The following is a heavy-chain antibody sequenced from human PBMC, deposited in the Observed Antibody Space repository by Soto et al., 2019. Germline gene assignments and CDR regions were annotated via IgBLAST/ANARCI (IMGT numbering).Heavy chain of an antibody. CDR2: IIPIFGTA. Sequence: GASVKVSCKASGGTFSSYAISWVRQAPGQGLGWMGGIIPIFGTANYAQKFQGRVTITADESTSTAYMELSSLRSEDTAVYYCARVRDFWSGYANYYYYYGMDVWGQGTTVTVSS. V-gene: IGHV1-69*13. D-gene: IGHD3-3*01. J-gene: IGHJ6*02. CDR1: GGTFSSYA. CDR3: ARVRDFWSGYANYYYYYGMDV.